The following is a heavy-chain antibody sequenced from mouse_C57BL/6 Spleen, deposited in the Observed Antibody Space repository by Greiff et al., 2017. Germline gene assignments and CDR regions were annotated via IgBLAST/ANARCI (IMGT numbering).Heavy chain of an antibody. CDR3: ARGGYDYGRYYIDY. J-gene: IGHJ2*01. V-gene: IGHV1-52*01. Sequence: QVQLQQPGAELVRPGSSVKLSCKASGYTFTSYWMHWVKQRPIQGLEWIGNIDPSDSETHYNQKFKDKATLTVAKSSSTAYMQLSSLTSEDSAVYDCARGGYDYGRYYIDYWGQGTTLTVAS. CDR1: GYTFTSYW. D-gene: IGHD2-4*01. CDR2: IDPSDSET.